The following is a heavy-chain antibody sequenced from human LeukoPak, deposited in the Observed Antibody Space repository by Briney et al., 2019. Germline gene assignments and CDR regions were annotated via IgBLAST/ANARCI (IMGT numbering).Heavy chain of an antibody. D-gene: IGHD6-19*01. V-gene: IGHV3-9*01. CDR3: AKDIEQWLVNPGNYYYYGMDV. CDR1: GFTFDDYA. Sequence: GGSLRLSCAASGFTFDDYAMHWVRQAPGKGLEWVSGISWNSGSIGYADSVKGRFTISRDNAKNSLYLQMNSLRAEDTALYYCAKDIEQWLVNPGNYYYYGMDVWGQGTTVTVSS. CDR2: ISWNSGSI. J-gene: IGHJ6*02.